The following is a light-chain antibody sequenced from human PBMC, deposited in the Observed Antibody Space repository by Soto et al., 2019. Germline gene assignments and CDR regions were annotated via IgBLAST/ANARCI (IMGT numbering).Light chain of an antibody. CDR2: AAS. Sequence: EVVVTQSPGTLSLSPGERATLSCRASQSVYANQLAWYQQKPGQAPRLLIYAASSRATGIPDRFSDSGSGTDFTLTITRLEPEDFAVYYCQQYATSPQTFGQGTKVEIK. CDR1: QSVYANQ. CDR3: QQYATSPQT. J-gene: IGKJ1*01. V-gene: IGKV3-20*01.